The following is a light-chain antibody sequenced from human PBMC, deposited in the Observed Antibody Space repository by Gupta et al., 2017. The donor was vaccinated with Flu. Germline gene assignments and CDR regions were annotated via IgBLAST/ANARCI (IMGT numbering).Light chain of an antibody. V-gene: IGKV1-39*01. CDR1: QDISAV. Sequence: DIQMTQSPSSLSASVGDTVTITCRASQDISAVLNWYQQKPGEAPSLLIFTASGLPSGVPARFRGSGSGTDCTLTISSLQPEDFATYYCQQAYSPPPTFGGGTKVEI. J-gene: IGKJ4*01. CDR2: TAS. CDR3: QQAYSPPPT.